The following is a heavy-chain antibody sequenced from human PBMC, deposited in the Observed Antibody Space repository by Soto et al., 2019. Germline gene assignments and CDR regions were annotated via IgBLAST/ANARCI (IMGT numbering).Heavy chain of an antibody. CDR2: INHSGST. CDR3: ARTLAAAGIRYFDY. Sequence: SETLSLTCAVYGGSFSGYYWSWIRQPPGKGLEWIGEINHSGSTNYNPSLKSRVTISVDTSKNQFSLKLSSVTAADTAVYYCARTLAAAGIRYFDYWGQGTLVTVSS. J-gene: IGHJ4*02. CDR1: GGSFSGYY. V-gene: IGHV4-34*01. D-gene: IGHD6-13*01.